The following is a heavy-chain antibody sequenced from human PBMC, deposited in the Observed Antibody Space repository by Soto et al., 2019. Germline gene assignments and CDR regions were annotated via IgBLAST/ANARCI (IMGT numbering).Heavy chain of an antibody. CDR2: IYYSGST. D-gene: IGHD6-13*01. Sequence: SETLSLTCTVSGGSISSSSYYWGWIRQPPGKGLEWIGSIYYSGSTYYNPSLKSRVTISVDTSKNQFSLKLSSVTAADTAVYYCARHGGWGIAAAAPDAFDIWGQGTMVTVSS. CDR1: GGSISSSSYY. CDR3: ARHGGWGIAAAAPDAFDI. J-gene: IGHJ3*02. V-gene: IGHV4-39*01.